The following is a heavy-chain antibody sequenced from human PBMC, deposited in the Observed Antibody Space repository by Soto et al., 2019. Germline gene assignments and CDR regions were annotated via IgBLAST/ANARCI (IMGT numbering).Heavy chain of an antibody. CDR3: ATTAGVFFDN. J-gene: IGHJ4*02. Sequence: EVQLVESGGGLVQPGGSLRLSCAASGFTFSIYWMSWVRQAPGKGLEWVANIKQDGSEKYYVDSVRGRFTISRDNAKNSLFLQMNSLRAEDTAVYYCATTAGVFFDNWGQGTPVTVSS. V-gene: IGHV3-7*05. D-gene: IGHD1-1*01. CDR1: GFTFSIYW. CDR2: IKQDGSEK.